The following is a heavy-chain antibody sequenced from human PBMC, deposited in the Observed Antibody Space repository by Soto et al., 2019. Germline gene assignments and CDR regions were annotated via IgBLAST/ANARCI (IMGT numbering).Heavy chain of an antibody. Sequence: GGSLRLSCAASGFTFRSFTMNWVRQAPGKGLEWVSTISSNSAYIYYTDALRGRFTISRDNAKNSLHLQMNSLRAEDTAVYYCAKVYGLSYDSSGKPSPYDSWGQGALVTVSS. CDR3: AKVYGLSYDSSGKPSPYDS. D-gene: IGHD3-22*01. J-gene: IGHJ4*02. CDR1: GFTFRSFT. CDR2: ISSNSAYI. V-gene: IGHV3-21*01.